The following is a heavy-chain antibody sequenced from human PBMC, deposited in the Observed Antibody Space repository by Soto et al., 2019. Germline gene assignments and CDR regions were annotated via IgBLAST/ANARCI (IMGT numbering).Heavy chain of an antibody. CDR3: ARSYDFWSGYPFDP. J-gene: IGHJ5*02. CDR2: INHSGST. V-gene: IGHV4-34*01. CDR1: GGSFSGYY. D-gene: IGHD3-3*01. Sequence: PSETLSLTCAVYGGSFSGYYWSWIRQPPGKGLEWIGEINHSGSTNYNPSLKSRVTISVDTSKNQFSLKLSSVTAADTAVYYCARSYDFWSGYPFDPWGQGTLVTVS.